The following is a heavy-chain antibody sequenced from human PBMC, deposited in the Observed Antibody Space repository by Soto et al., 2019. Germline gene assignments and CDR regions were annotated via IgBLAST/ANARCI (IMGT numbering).Heavy chain of an antibody. Sequence: ASVKVSCKASGDTFSSYTITWMRQAPGQGLEWMGWINVGNGNTRYSQKFQGRLTLTRDTPGNTAYLELNSLISEDTAVYYCATPQDYDGCLDSWGQGTLVNVSS. D-gene: IGHD3-22*01. J-gene: IGHJ4*02. CDR1: GDTFSSYT. V-gene: IGHV1-3*01. CDR3: ATPQDYDGCLDS. CDR2: INVGNGNT.